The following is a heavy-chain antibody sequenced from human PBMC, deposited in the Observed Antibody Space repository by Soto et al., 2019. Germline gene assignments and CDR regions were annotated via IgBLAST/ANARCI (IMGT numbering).Heavy chain of an antibody. Sequence: PSETLSLTCAVYGGSFSGYYWSWIRQPPGKGLEWIGEINHSGSTNYNPSLKSRVTISVDTSKNQFSLKLSSVTAADTAVYYCARGSLGLRLGELSRYDYWGQGTLVTVSS. CDR1: GGSFSGYY. V-gene: IGHV4-34*01. CDR3: ARGSLGLRLGELSRYDY. J-gene: IGHJ4*02. CDR2: INHSGST. D-gene: IGHD3-16*02.